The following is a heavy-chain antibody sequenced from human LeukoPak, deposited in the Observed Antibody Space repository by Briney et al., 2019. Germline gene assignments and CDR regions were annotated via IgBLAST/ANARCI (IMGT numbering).Heavy chain of an antibody. Sequence: GESLKIPCKGSGYSFASYWIGWVRQMPGKGLEWMGIIYPGDSDTRYSPSFQGQVTISADKTISTACLQWSSLKASDTAMYYCARSILVAGLNDHWGQGTLVTVSS. CDR2: IYPGDSDT. J-gene: IGHJ4*02. CDR3: ARSILVAGLNDH. CDR1: GYSFASYW. D-gene: IGHD6-19*01. V-gene: IGHV5-51*01.